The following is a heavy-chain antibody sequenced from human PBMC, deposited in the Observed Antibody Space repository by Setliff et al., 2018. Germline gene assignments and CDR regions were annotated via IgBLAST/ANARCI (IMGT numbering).Heavy chain of an antibody. J-gene: IGHJ5*02. V-gene: IGHV4-39*01. Sequence: SETLSLTCTVSDASIGGSGYYWGWIRQPPGKGPEWIGNIHYSGSTYYNPSLKSRVTISVDTSKNQFSLKLSSVTAADTAVYYCARGRGLEWLPESWFDPWGQGTLVTVSS. D-gene: IGHD3-3*01. CDR3: ARGRGLEWLPESWFDP. CDR1: DASIGGSGYY. CDR2: IHYSGST.